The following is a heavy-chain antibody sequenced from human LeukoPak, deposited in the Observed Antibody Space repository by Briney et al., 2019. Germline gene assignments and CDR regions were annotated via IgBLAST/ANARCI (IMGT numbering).Heavy chain of an antibody. V-gene: IGHV4-59*08. D-gene: IGHD3-16*01. J-gene: IGHJ3*02. CDR2: IYHNGVT. CDR1: DGSISSYY. Sequence: SETLSLTCTVSDGSISSYYWSWIRQSPGKGLEWIGSIYHNGVTFYNPSLRSRVSISLDTSKNQFSLRLSSVTAADTAVYYCGRSYHDDAWAAFDIWGQGTVVTISS. CDR3: GRSYHDDAWAAFDI.